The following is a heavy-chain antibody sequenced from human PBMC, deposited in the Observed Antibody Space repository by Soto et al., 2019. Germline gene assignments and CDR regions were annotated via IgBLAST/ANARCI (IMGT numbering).Heavy chain of an antibody. CDR1: GFTFSSYA. V-gene: IGHV3-30-3*01. Sequence: GGSLRLSWAASGFTFSSYAMRWVRQAPGKGLEWVAVISYDGSNKYYADSVKGRFTISRDNSKNTLYLQMNSLRTEDTAVYYCARPLWRDDYNWGYFDLWGRGTLVTVSS. D-gene: IGHD4-4*01. CDR2: ISYDGSNK. CDR3: ARPLWRDDYNWGYFDL. J-gene: IGHJ2*01.